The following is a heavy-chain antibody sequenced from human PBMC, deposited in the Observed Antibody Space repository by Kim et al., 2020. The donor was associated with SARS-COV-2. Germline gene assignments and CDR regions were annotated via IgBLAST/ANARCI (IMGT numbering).Heavy chain of an antibody. D-gene: IGHD6-19*01. CDR2: ISGSGGST. CDR1: GFTFSSYA. J-gene: IGHJ4*02. V-gene: IGHV3-23*01. Sequence: GGSLRLSCAASGFTFSSYAMSWVRQAPGKGLEWVSAISGSGGSTYYADSVKGRFTISRDNSKNTLYLQMNSLRAEDTAVYYCAKDPVSRIAVAGDFDYWGQGTLVTVSS. CDR3: AKDPVSRIAVAGDFDY.